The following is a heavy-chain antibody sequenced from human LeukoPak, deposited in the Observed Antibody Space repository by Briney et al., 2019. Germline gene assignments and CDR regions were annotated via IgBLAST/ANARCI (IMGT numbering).Heavy chain of an antibody. CDR3: ARAQTYYDFWSGENNWFDP. CDR1: GGSISSGDYY. CDR2: IYYSGST. D-gene: IGHD3-3*01. J-gene: IGHJ5*02. Sequence: ASETLSLTCTVSGGSISSGDYYWSWIRQPPGKGLERIGYIYYSGSTYYNPSLKSRVTISVDTSKNQFSLKLSSVTAADTAVYYCARAQTYYDFWSGENNWFDPWGQGTLVTVSS. V-gene: IGHV4-30-4*01.